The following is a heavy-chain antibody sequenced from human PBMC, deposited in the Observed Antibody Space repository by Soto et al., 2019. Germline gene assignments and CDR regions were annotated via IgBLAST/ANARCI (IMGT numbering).Heavy chain of an antibody. D-gene: IGHD1-26*01. CDR3: ARRGSGSYYDY. J-gene: IGHJ4*02. CDR1: GFTFSSYA. V-gene: IGHV3-23*01. Sequence: EVQLLESGGGLVQPGGSLRLSCAASGFTFSSYAMRWVRQAPGKGLEWVSAISGSGDSTYYADSVKGRFTISRDNSKNRLYLQMNSLKAEETAVYYCARRGSGSYYDYWGQGTLVTVSS. CDR2: ISGSGDST.